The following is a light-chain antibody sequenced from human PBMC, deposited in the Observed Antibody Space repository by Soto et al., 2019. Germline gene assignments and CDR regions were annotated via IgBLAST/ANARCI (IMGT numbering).Light chain of an antibody. CDR2: DVS. J-gene: IGLJ3*02. Sequence: QSALTQPASVSGSPGQSITISCTVTSSDVGGYNYVSWYQQHPGKAPKLMIYDVSNRPSGVSNRFSGSKSGNTASLTISGLQAEDEADYYCSSYTSSSTWVFGGVTKLTVL. CDR3: SSYTSSSTWV. CDR1: SSDVGGYNY. V-gene: IGLV2-14*01.